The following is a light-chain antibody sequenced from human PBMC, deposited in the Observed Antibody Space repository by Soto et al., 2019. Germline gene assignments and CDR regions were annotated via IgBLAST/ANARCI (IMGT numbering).Light chain of an antibody. J-gene: IGKJ1*01. Sequence: EIVLTQSPGTLSLSPGERATLFCRATQYITNSQLAWYQQKPGQAPRLLIFGAFNRATGIPDRFNGSGSGTDFTLTITRLEPEDFAVYYCQQWASSPRTFGRGTTVEIK. CDR2: GAF. CDR3: QQWASSPRT. CDR1: QYITNSQ. V-gene: IGKV3-20*01.